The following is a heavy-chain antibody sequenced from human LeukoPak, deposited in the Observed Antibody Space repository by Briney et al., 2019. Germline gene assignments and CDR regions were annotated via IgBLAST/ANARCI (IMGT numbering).Heavy chain of an antibody. CDR1: GFTFSSYS. D-gene: IGHD6-6*01. V-gene: IGHV3-21*01. CDR3: ARDSSSDSGAFDI. CDR2: ISSSSSYI. J-gene: IGHJ3*02. Sequence: GGSLRLSCAASGFTFSSYSMNWVRQAPGKGLEWVSSISSSSSYIYYADSVKGRFTISRDNAKNSLYLQMNSLRAEDTAVYYCARDSSSDSGAFDIWGQGTMVTVSS.